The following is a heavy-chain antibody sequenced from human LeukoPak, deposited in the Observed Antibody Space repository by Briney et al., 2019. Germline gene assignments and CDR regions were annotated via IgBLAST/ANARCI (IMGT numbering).Heavy chain of an antibody. CDR1: GFTFDDYA. V-gene: IGHV3-9*01. CDR3: AKCGATFYYYYGMDV. Sequence: PGGSLRLSCAASGFTFDDYAMHWVRQAPGKGLEWVSGISWNSGSIGYADSVKGRFTISRDNAKNSLYLQMNSLRAEDTALYYRAKCGATFYYYYGMDVWGQGTTVTVSS. J-gene: IGHJ6*02. D-gene: IGHD2-21*01. CDR2: ISWNSGSI.